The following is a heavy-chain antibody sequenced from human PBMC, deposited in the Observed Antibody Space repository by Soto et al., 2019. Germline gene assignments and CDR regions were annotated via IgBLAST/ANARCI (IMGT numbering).Heavy chain of an antibody. J-gene: IGHJ6*02. D-gene: IGHD3-22*01. Sequence: SVKVSCKASGGTISSYAISWVRQAPGQGLEWMGGIIPIFGTANYAQKFQGRVTITADESTNTAYMELSSLRSEDTAVYYCARVPEPFITEEWTYGMDVWGQGTTVTVSS. V-gene: IGHV1-69*13. CDR1: GGTISSYA. CDR2: IIPIFGTA. CDR3: ARVPEPFITEEWTYGMDV.